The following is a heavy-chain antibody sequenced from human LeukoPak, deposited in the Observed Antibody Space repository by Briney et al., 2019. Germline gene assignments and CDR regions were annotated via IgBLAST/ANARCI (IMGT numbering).Heavy chain of an antibody. V-gene: IGHV4-4*07. CDR2: IYTSGST. CDR3: ARAPFFRGYSGVDY. J-gene: IGHJ4*02. Sequence: SETLSLTCTVSGVSISSYYWSWIRQPAGKGLEWIGRIYTSGSTNYNPSLKSRVTMSVDTSKNQFSLKLSSVTAADTAVYYCARAPFFRGYSGVDYWGQGTLVTVSS. CDR1: GVSISSYY. D-gene: IGHD5-18*01.